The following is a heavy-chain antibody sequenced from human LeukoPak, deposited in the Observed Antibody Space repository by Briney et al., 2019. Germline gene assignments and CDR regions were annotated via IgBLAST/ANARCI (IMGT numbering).Heavy chain of an antibody. Sequence: ASVKVSCKASGYTFSRYAMHWVRQAPGQRLEWMGWINAGDGNTKYSQKFQGRVTITRDTSANTVYMEPSSLRSEDTAVYYCARATHYGDYYPEGFDYWGQGTLVTVSS. CDR2: INAGDGNT. D-gene: IGHD4-17*01. CDR1: GYTFSRYA. CDR3: ARATHYGDYYPEGFDY. J-gene: IGHJ4*02. V-gene: IGHV1-3*01.